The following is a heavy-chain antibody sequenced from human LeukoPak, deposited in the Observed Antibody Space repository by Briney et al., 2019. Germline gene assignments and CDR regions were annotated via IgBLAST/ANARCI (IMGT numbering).Heavy chain of an antibody. CDR3: AREVRFLEAFDI. V-gene: IGHV1-18*01. Sequence: ASVKVSCKASGYTFTSYGISWVRQAPGQGLEWMGWISAYNGNTNYAQELQGRVTMTTDTSTSTAYMELRSLRSDDTAVYYCAREVRFLEAFDIWGQGTMVTVSS. CDR1: GYTFTSYG. CDR2: ISAYNGNT. J-gene: IGHJ3*02. D-gene: IGHD3-3*01.